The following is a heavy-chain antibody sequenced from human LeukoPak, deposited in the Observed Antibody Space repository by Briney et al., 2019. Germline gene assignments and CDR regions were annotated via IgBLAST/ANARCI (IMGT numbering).Heavy chain of an antibody. D-gene: IGHD4-17*01. CDR3: ARDDYGDPIDY. Sequence: GGSLRLSCAPSGFTLSRYWMSWVRQAPGRGREWVANINQDGSEKYYVDSVKGRFTISRDNAKNSLYLQMNSLRAEDTAVYYCARDDYGDPIDYWGQGTLVTVSS. V-gene: IGHV3-7*01. CDR2: INQDGSEK. CDR1: GFTLSRYW. J-gene: IGHJ4*02.